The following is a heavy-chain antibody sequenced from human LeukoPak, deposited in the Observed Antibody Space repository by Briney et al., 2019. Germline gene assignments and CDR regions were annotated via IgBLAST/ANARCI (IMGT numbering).Heavy chain of an antibody. CDR3: ARGEKSYYDFWSGPNWFDP. V-gene: IGHV4-59*01. Sequence: PSETLSLTCTVSGGSISSYYWSWIRQPPGKGLEWIGYIYYSGSTNYNPSLKSRVTISVDTSKNQFSLKLSSVTAADTAVYYCARGEKSYYDFWSGPNWFDPWGQGTLVTVSS. CDR1: GGSISSYY. J-gene: IGHJ5*02. D-gene: IGHD3-3*01. CDR2: IYYSGST.